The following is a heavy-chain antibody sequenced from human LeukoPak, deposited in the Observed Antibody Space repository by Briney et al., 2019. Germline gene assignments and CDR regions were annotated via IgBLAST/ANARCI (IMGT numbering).Heavy chain of an antibody. CDR3: ARDPAYSSSSIYYYYYMDV. CDR2: ISAHNGNT. J-gene: IGHJ6*03. CDR1: GYTITSYG. Sequence: ASVKVSFKASGYTITSYGISWVRQAPGHGLEWMGWISAHNGNTNSAQKLQGRVTMTTDTSTSTAYMELRSLRSDDTAVYYCARDPAYSSSSIYYYYYMDVWGKGTTVTVSS. D-gene: IGHD6-6*01. V-gene: IGHV1-18*01.